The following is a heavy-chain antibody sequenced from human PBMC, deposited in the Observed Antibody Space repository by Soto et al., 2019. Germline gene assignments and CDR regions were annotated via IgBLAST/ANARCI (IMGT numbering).Heavy chain of an antibody. V-gene: IGHV1-3*01. CDR1: GYTFTSYG. CDR3: ARDPNDSSAYYHHYYYGMDV. CDR2: INAGNGNT. J-gene: IGHJ6*02. D-gene: IGHD3-22*01. Sequence: QIQLMQSGAEVKKPGASVKVSCKASGYTFTSYGIHWVRQAPGQRLEWTGWINAGNGNTKYSEKFQGRVTPTRDTTASTAYLELSSLRSEDTAVYYCARDPNDSSAYYHHYYYGMDVWGQGTTVTVSS.